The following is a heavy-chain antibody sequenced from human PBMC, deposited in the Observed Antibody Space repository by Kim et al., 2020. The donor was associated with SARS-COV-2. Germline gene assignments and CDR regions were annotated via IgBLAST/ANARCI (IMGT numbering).Heavy chain of an antibody. D-gene: IGHD2-21*01. Sequence: GGSLRLSCAASGFTFRSYEMNWVRQAPGKGLEWVSYIGRDGSTIYYSDSVKGRFTISRDNAKNSLYLQMNSLSAEDTAVYYFARDLPVIKAGESYYYYSKMDVWCHGTTVTVSS. V-gene: IGHV3-48*03. CDR2: IGRDGSTI. CDR1: GFTFRSYE. J-gene: IGHJ6*02. CDR3: ARDLPVIKAGESYYYYSKMDV.